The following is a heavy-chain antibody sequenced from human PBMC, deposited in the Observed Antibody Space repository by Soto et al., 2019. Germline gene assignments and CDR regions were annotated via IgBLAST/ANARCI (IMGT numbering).Heavy chain of an antibody. Sequence: QVQLVQSGAEVKKPGSSVKVSCKASGGTFSSYAISWVRQXPGQGLEWMGGIIPIFGTANYAQKFQGRVTXXXXXXXXTXXXXXXXXXXXXTAVYYCATHSADSNYYDYWGQGTLVTVSS. CDR2: IIPIFGTA. J-gene: IGHJ4*02. V-gene: IGHV1-69*05. CDR3: ATHSADSNYYDY. D-gene: IGHD3-10*01. CDR1: GGTFSSYA.